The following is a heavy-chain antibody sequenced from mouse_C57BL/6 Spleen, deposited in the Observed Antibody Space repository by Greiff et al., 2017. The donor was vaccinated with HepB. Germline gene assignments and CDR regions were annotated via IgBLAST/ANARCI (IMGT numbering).Heavy chain of an antibody. V-gene: IGHV1-64*01. D-gene: IGHD2-2*01. CDR2: IHPNSGST. CDR1: GYTFTSYW. Sequence: VQLQQPGAELVKPGASVKLSCKASGYTFTSYWMHWVKQRPGQGLEWIGMIHPNSGSTNYNEKFKSKATLTVDKSSSTAYMQLSSLTSEDSAVYYCARYKVTKEYYFDYWGQGTTLTVSS. J-gene: IGHJ2*01. CDR3: ARYKVTKEYYFDY.